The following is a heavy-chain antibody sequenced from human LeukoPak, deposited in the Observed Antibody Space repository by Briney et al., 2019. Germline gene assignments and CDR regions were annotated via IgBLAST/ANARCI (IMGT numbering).Heavy chain of an antibody. CDR2: IVVGSGNT. Sequence: SVKVSCKASGFTFTSSAMQWVRQARGQRLQWIGWIVVGSGNTNYAQKFQERVTITRDMSTSTVYTELSSLRSEDTAVYHCPTHQTYNFWGGYPQGEAFDTWGRGTMVTVSS. V-gene: IGHV1-58*02. J-gene: IGHJ3*02. CDR1: GFTFTSSA. D-gene: IGHD3-3*01. CDR3: PTHQTYNFWGGYPQGEAFDT.